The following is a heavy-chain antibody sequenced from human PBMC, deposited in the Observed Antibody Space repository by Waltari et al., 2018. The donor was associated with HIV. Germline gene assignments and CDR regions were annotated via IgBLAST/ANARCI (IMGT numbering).Heavy chain of an antibody. Sequence: EVQLVESGGGLIKPGGCMRLSCPASGFAVNSNYMSWVRQATGKGLEWGPRMKSRRSTYAAESVKGRVTRSRDNAKNPRYLQMNSLRAEDTAVYYCARAVDSNYGDWCFDLCGRGSLVTVSS. CDR2: MKSRRST. J-gene: IGHJ2*01. D-gene: IGHD4-4*01. CDR1: GFAVNSNY. V-gene: IGHV3-53*01. CDR3: ARAVDSNYGDWCFDL.